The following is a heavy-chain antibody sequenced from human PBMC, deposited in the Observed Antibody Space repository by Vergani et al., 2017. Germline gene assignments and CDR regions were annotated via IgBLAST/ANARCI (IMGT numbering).Heavy chain of an antibody. V-gene: IGHV2-5*01. CDR3: AHRPVRERVPAAMKGGYYYYGMDV. CDR1: GFSLCTSGVG. Sequence: QITLKESGPTLVKPTQTLTLTCTFSGFSLCTSGVGVGWIRQPPGKALEWLALIYWNDDKRYSPSLKSRLTITKDTSKNQVVLTMTNMDPVDTATYYCAHRPVRERVPAAMKGGYYYYGMDVWGQGTTVTVSS. CDR2: IYWNDDK. J-gene: IGHJ6*02. D-gene: IGHD2-2*01.